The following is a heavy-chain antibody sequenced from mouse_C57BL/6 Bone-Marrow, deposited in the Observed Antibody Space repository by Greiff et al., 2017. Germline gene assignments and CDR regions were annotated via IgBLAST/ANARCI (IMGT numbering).Heavy chain of an antibody. J-gene: IGHJ4*01. CDR2: IDPETGGT. CDR1: GYTFTDYE. V-gene: IGHV1-15*01. Sequence: VKLQESGAELVRPGASVTLSCKASGYTFTDYEMHWVKQTPVHGLEWIGAIDPETGGTAYNQKFKGKATMTADTSSNTAYLQLSSLTSEDTAVYYCTYTYYGSFMDYWGQGTSVTVSS. D-gene: IGHD1-1*01. CDR3: TYTYYGSFMDY.